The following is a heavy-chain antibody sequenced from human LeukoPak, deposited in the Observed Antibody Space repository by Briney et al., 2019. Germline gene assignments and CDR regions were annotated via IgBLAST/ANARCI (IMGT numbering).Heavy chain of an antibody. V-gene: IGHV4-39*01. J-gene: IGHJ5*02. CDR2: ISYSGST. D-gene: IGHD1-26*01. CDR3: ARHEYSGSYYGLSWFDP. CDR1: GGSISSSSYH. Sequence: SETLSLTCTVSGGSISSSSYHWGWIRQPPGKGLEWIGSISYSGSTYYSPSLKSRITISADTSKNQFSLKLSSLTAADTAVYYCARHEYSGSYYGLSWFDPWGQGTLVTVSS.